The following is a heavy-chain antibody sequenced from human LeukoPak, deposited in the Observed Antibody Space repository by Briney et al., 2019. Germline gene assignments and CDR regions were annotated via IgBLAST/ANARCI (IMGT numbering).Heavy chain of an antibody. CDR3: AREKNPFIAVAEIEYFQH. V-gene: IGHV1-18*01. Sequence: GASVKVSCKASGYTFTSYGISWVRQAPGQGLEWMGWISAYNGNTNYAQKLQGRVTMTTDTSTSTAYMELRSLRSDDTAVYYCAREKNPFIAVAEIEYFQHWGQGTLVTVSS. J-gene: IGHJ1*01. D-gene: IGHD6-19*01. CDR1: GYTFTSYG. CDR2: ISAYNGNT.